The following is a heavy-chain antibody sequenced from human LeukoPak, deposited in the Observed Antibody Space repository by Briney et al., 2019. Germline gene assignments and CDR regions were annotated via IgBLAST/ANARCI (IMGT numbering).Heavy chain of an antibody. Sequence: GGSLRLSCAASEFTFSAYWMHWVRQAPGKGLVWVSRIRGDGSMTNYADSVKGRFTISRDNAKNTLYLQMNSLRLEDTAVYYCARENSAAAADYWGQGTVVTVSS. CDR3: ARENSAAAADY. CDR1: EFTFSAYW. CDR2: IRGDGSMT. V-gene: IGHV3-74*01. D-gene: IGHD6-25*01. J-gene: IGHJ4*02.